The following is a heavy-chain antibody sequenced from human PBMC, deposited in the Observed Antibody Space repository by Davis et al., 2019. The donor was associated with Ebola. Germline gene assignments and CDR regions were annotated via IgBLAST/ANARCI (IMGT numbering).Heavy chain of an antibody. V-gene: IGHV3-23*01. CDR1: GFTFSNYG. Sequence: PGGSLRLSCAASGFTFSNYGMNWVRQAPGRGLEWVSGISDSGGSTHYADSVKGRFTISRDNSKNKLYLQMNSLRAEDTAVYYCAKESTGVTMVRGVEIGYWGQGTLVTVSS. J-gene: IGHJ4*02. CDR2: ISDSGGST. D-gene: IGHD3-10*01. CDR3: AKESTGVTMVRGVEIGY.